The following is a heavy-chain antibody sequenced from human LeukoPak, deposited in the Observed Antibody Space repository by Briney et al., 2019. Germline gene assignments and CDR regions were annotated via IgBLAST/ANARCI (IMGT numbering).Heavy chain of an antibody. D-gene: IGHD3-22*01. V-gene: IGHV4-34*01. CDR2: ISHSGST. CDR3: ARVNYYDSSGPNWFDP. CDR1: GGSFSGYY. Sequence: PSETLSLTCAVYGGSFSGYYWSWIRQPPGKGLEWIGQISHSGSTNSNPSLKSRVTISVDTSKNQFSLKLSSVTAADTAVYYCARVNYYDSSGPNWFDPWGQGTLVTVSS. J-gene: IGHJ5*02.